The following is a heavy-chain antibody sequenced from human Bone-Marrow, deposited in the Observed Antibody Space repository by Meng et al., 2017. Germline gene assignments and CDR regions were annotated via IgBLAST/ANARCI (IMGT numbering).Heavy chain of an antibody. J-gene: IGHJ6*02. Sequence: SGPTLLYPTPTPTFTCTSLGFSLNTSGKSVSWIRQPPGKARGWLSFSDWDDDKNYSTSIKTRPTISKDTSKNQVVLTMTYLDPVDTAAYYFARILGGGGDCYSGYGMDVWGQGTTVTVSS. D-gene: IGHD2-21*02. CDR3: ARILGGGGDCYSGYGMDV. CDR1: GFSLNTSGKS. V-gene: IGHV2-70*01. CDR2: SDWDDDK.